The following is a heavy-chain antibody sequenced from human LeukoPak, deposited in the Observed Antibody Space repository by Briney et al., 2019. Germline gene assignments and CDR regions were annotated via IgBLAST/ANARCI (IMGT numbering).Heavy chain of an antibody. CDR1: GFTFDDYA. D-gene: IGHD6-19*01. Sequence: PGGSLRLSCAASGFTFDDYAMHWVRQAPGKGLEWVSGISWNSGSIGYVDSVRGRFTISRDNAKNSLCLQMNSLRAEDTALYYCAKDTDVTGRSGWSFDYWGQGTLVTVSS. V-gene: IGHV3-9*01. J-gene: IGHJ4*02. CDR3: AKDTDVTGRSGWSFDY. CDR2: ISWNSGSI.